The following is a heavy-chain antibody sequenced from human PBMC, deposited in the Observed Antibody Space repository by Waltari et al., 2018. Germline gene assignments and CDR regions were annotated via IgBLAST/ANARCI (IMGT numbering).Heavy chain of an antibody. CDR2: INSDGSSI. CDR1: GFRFRATW. D-gene: IGHD5-18*01. J-gene: IGHJ4*02. Sequence: EVQLVEAGGDIVQPGGSLGLPCEASGFRFRATWLPWVRQVPGKGLVWVSRINSDGSSISYSDSVKGRFTISRDNSKNMLYLQLNSLRAEDTAVYYCARKGGRGYTYGPFYYDSWGQGTLVTVSS. CDR3: ARKGGRGYTYGPFYYDS. V-gene: IGHV3-74*01.